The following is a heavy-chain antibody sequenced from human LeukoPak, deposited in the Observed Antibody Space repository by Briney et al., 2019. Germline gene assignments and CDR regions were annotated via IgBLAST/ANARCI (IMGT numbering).Heavy chain of an antibody. D-gene: IGHD2-2*01. V-gene: IGHV4-34*01. Sequence: ETLSLTCAVYGGSFSGYYWSWIRQPPGKGLEWIGEINHSGSTNYNPSLKSRVTISVDTSKNQFSLKLSSVTAADTAVYYCARGPLGYCSSTSCPNWFDPWGQGTLVTVSS. CDR1: GGSFSGYY. CDR3: ARGPLGYCSSTSCPNWFDP. J-gene: IGHJ5*02. CDR2: INHSGST.